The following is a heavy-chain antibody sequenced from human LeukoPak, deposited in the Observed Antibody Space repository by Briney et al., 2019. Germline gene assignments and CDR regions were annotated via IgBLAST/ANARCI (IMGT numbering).Heavy chain of an antibody. Sequence: PSETLSLTCAVYGGSFSGYYWSWIRQPPGKGLEWIGEINHSGSTNYNPSLKSRVTISVDTSKNQFSLKLSSVTAADTAVYYCAKRAKGRGYNYGGGAFDIWGQGTMVTVSS. CDR3: AKRAKGRGYNYGGGAFDI. CDR1: GGSFSGYY. J-gene: IGHJ3*02. V-gene: IGHV4-34*01. D-gene: IGHD5-18*01. CDR2: INHSGST.